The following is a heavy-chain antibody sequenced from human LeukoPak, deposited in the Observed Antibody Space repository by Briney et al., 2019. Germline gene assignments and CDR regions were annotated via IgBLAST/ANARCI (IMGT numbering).Heavy chain of an antibody. V-gene: IGHV3-30-3*01. CDR3: ARDGGSTRRTPRLDY. Sequence: GGSLRLSCAASGFTFSSYAMHWVRQAPGKGLEWVAVISYDGSNKYYADSVKGRFTISRDNSKNTLYLQMNSLRAEDTAVYYCARDGGSTRRTPRLDYWGQGTLVTVSS. CDR1: GFTFSSYA. D-gene: IGHD3-10*01. J-gene: IGHJ4*02. CDR2: ISYDGSNK.